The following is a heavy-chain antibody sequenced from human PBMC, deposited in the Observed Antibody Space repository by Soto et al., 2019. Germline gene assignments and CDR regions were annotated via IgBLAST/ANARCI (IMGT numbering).Heavy chain of an antibody. V-gene: IGHV3-9*01. CDR2: IRWNSVSI. Sequence: GGSLRLSCAASGFTFDDYAMHGVRQAPGKGLDWVSGIRWNSVSIGYAESVKGRFTISRDNAKNSLYLKMNSLRAEDTALYYCAKDSRFGVVILIGYFDYWGQGTLVTVSS. D-gene: IGHD3-3*01. CDR3: AKDSRFGVVILIGYFDY. CDR1: GFTFDDYA. J-gene: IGHJ4*02.